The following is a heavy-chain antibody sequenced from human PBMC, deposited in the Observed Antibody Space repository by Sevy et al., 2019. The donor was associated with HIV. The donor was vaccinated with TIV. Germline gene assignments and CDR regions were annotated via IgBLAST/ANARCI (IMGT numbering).Heavy chain of an antibody. V-gene: IGHV3-33*08. CDR1: GFTFGEYG. CDR2: ISHDGRNHK. Sequence: GGSLRLSCAASGFTFGEYGMHWVRQAPGKGLEWVAVISHDGRNHKYNADFVKGRFTISRDNSKNMVYLLMNSLRVEDTAIYYCARDRGEILRSAFKSWGQGTLVTVSS. J-gene: IGHJ4*02. D-gene: IGHD3-10*01. CDR3: ARDRGEILRSAFKS.